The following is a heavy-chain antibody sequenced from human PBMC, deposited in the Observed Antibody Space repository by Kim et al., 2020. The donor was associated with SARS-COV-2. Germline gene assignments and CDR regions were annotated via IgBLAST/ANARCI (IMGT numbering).Heavy chain of an antibody. CDR3: ARDLGELSIIPVDAFDI. CDR2: IWYDGSNK. V-gene: IGHV3-33*01. Sequence: GGSLRLSCAASGFTFSSYGMHWVRQAPGKGLEWVAVIWYDGSNKYYADSVKGRFTISRDNSKNTLYLQMNSLRAEDTAVYYCARDLGELSIIPVDAFDIWGQGTMVTVSS. CDR1: GFTFSSYG. J-gene: IGHJ3*02. D-gene: IGHD3-16*02.